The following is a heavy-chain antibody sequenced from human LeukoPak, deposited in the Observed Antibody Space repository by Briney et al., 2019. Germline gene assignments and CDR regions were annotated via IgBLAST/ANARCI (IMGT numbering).Heavy chain of an antibody. CDR3: ARVRYMNSWYREIDY. J-gene: IGHJ4*02. Sequence: GGSLRLSCSASGFTLSSYAMTWVRQAPGKGLEWVASISGSGVTTYHADSVKGRFTISRDNSRNTLYLQMNSLRAEDTAVFYCARVRYMNSWYREIDYWGQGTLVTVSS. V-gene: IGHV3-23*01. CDR1: GFTLSSYA. D-gene: IGHD6-13*01. CDR2: ISGSGVTT.